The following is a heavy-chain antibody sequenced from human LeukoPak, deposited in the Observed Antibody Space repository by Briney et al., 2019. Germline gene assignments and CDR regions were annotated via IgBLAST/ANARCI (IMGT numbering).Heavy chain of an antibody. CDR1: GYTLTELS. CDR2: FDPEDGET. V-gene: IGHV1-24*01. CDR3: ATLIIGRLLHPFDY. J-gene: IGHJ4*02. D-gene: IGHD2-21*02. Sequence: ASVKVSCKVSGYTLTELSMHWVRQAPGKGLEWMGGFDPEDGETIYAQKFQGRVTMTEDTSTDTAYMELSSLRSEDTAVYYCATLIIGRLLHPFDYWGQGTLVTVSS.